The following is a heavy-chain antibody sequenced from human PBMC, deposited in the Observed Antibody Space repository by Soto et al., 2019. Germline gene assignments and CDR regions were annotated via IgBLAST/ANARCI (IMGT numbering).Heavy chain of an antibody. J-gene: IGHJ4*02. Sequence: EVQLVECGGGLIQPGGSLRLSCAASGFTVSSNYMSWVRQAPGKGLEWVSVIYSGGSTYYADSVKGRFTISRDNSKNTLYLQMNSLRAEDTAVYYCARVELGSSWYSFDYWGQGTLVTVSS. CDR1: GFTVSSNY. D-gene: IGHD6-13*01. CDR3: ARVELGSSWYSFDY. CDR2: IYSGGST. V-gene: IGHV3-53*01.